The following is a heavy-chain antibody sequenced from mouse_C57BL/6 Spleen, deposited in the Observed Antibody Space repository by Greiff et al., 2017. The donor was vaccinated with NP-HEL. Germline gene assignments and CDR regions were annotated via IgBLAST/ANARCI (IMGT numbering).Heavy chain of an antibody. J-gene: IGHJ3*01. CDR3: ARFDRPYTWFAY. V-gene: IGHV1-69*01. CDR2: IDPSDSYT. Sequence: VQLQQPGAELVMPGASVKLSCKASGYTFTSYWMHWVKQRPGQGLEWIGEIDPSDSYTNYNQKFKGKSTLTVDKSSSTAYMQLSSLTSEDPAVYYCARFDRPYTWFAYWGQGTLVTVSA. D-gene: IGHD2-12*01. CDR1: GYTFTSYW.